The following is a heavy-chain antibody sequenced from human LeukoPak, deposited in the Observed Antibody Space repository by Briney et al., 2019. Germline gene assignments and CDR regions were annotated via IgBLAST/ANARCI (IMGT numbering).Heavy chain of an antibody. CDR1: GYTFTSYY. Sequence: VASVKVSCKASGYTFTSYYMHWVRQAPGQGLERMGLINPSGGSTSYAQKFQGRVTMTRDTSTSTVYMELSSLRSEDTAVYYCARELGLMVRGVIITYRLGGFDYWGQGTLVTVSS. CDR3: ARELGLMVRGVIITYRLGGFDY. D-gene: IGHD3-10*01. J-gene: IGHJ4*02. V-gene: IGHV1-46*01. CDR2: INPSGGST.